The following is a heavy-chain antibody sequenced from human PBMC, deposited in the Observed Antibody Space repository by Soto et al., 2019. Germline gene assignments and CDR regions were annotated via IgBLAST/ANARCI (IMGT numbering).Heavy chain of an antibody. J-gene: IGHJ6*02. CDR2: MLYSGPT. V-gene: IGHV4-39*01. D-gene: IGHD2-15*01. CDR3: APLSVSLSGPYGIHV. CDR1: GYSVSSSDYY. Sequence: SETLSLTCSVSGYSVSSSDYYWAWIRQPPGKGLEWIGSMLYSGPTYYNPSLKSRVTLSVDTSKNQFSVRLNSVTASDTAVYYCAPLSVSLSGPYGIHVWGQGTTVTVSS.